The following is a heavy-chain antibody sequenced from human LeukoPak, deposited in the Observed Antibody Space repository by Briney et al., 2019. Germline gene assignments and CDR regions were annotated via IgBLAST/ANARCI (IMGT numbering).Heavy chain of an antibody. CDR3: ARTESTSPYDILTGYYGY. J-gene: IGHJ4*02. CDR2: IYPGDSDT. CDR1: GYSFTSYW. V-gene: IGHV5-51*01. D-gene: IGHD3-9*01. Sequence: GESLKISCKGSGYSFTSYWTAWVRQMPGKGLEWMGIIYPGDSDTRYSPSFQGQVTISADKSISTAYLQWSSLKASDTAMYYCARTESTSPYDILTGYYGYWGQGTLVTVSS.